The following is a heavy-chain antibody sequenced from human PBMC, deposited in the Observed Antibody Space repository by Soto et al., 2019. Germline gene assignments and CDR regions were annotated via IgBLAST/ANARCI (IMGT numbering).Heavy chain of an antibody. Sequence: GGYPGLSCATYEFTFDDHAMHWVRQSPGKGLEWVSGVNWNSGSVDYADFVKGRFTISRDNANNSLYLQMSSLRTEDTALYFCARARTTGLAGDTYFQFWRQGTLLPVSS. J-gene: IGHJ4*02. V-gene: IGHV3-9*01. CDR1: EFTFDDHA. CDR2: VNWNSGSV. D-gene: IGHD1-7*01. CDR3: ARARTTGLAGDTYFQF.